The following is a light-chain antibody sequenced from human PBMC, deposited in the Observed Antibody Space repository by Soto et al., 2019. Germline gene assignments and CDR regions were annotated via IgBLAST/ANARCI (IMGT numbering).Light chain of an antibody. V-gene: IGKV3D-15*01. CDR3: MQYDRSGT. CDR2: SAA. Sequence: RATLSASVVNIVTIPWRASPSISSCLAWYQQIPGQGTRVVMYSAATGATGIAGRFGGSGSGNDFIITISRLEADYVAEYYCMQYDRSGTFGGGTKVDIK. J-gene: IGKJ4*02. CDR1: PSISSC.